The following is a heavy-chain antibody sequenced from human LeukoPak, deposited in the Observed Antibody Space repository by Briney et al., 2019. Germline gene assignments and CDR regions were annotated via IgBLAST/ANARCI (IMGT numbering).Heavy chain of an antibody. Sequence: GGSLRLSCAASGFTFNDYYMSWIRQAPGKGLECISYISSSGTPIYYADSVKGRFTISRDSAKNSLYLQMNSLRAEDTAVYYCARDGGWTFDYWGQGTLVTVSS. CDR3: ARDGGWTFDY. J-gene: IGHJ4*02. CDR1: GFTFNDYY. CDR2: ISSSGTPI. D-gene: IGHD6-19*01. V-gene: IGHV3-11*01.